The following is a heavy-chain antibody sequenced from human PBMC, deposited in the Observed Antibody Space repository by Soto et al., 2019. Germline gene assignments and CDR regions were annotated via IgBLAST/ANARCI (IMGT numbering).Heavy chain of an antibody. J-gene: IGHJ4*02. CDR2: ISGSGGST. Sequence: GGSLRLSCAASGFTFSSYAMSWVRQAPGKGLEWVSAISGSGGSTYYADSVKGRFTISRDNSKNTLYLQMNSLRAEDTAVYYCARLRWERLRYFDYWGQGTLVTVSS. V-gene: IGHV3-23*01. D-gene: IGHD1-1*01. CDR3: ARLRWERLRYFDY. CDR1: GFTFSSYA.